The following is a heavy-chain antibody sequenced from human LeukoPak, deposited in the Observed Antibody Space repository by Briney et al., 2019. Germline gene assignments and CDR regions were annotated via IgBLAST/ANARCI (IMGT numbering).Heavy chain of an antibody. D-gene: IGHD3-10*01. CDR3: ARGKVVGGSRFYYYYYYYMDV. V-gene: IGHV3-53*01. CDR1: GFTFSSYE. CDR2: IYSGGST. J-gene: IGHJ6*03. Sequence: GGSLRLSCAASGFTFSSYEMNWVRQAPGKGLEWVSVIYSGGSTYYADSVKGRFTISRDNSKNTLYLQMNSLRAEDTAVYYCARGKVVGGSRFYYYYYYYMDVWGKGTTVTISS.